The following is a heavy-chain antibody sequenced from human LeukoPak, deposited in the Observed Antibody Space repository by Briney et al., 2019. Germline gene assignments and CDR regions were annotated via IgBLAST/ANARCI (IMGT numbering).Heavy chain of an antibody. CDR2: ISGSGGTT. D-gene: IGHD2-15*01. V-gene: IGHV3-23*01. J-gene: IGHJ5*02. CDR3: AKAVVVVAAHNWFDP. CDR1: GLTFSSYA. Sequence: GGSLRLSCAASGLTFSSYAMSWVRQAPGKGLEWVSAISGSGGTTYYADSVKGRFTISRDNSKNTLYLQMNSLRAEDTAVYYCAKAVVVVAAHNWFDPWGQGTLVTVSS.